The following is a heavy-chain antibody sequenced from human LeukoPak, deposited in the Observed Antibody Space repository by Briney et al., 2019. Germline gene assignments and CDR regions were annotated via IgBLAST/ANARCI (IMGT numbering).Heavy chain of an antibody. J-gene: IGHJ5*02. CDR2: IYPGDSDT. CDR3: ARSVMSIAARGDWFDP. Sequence: PGESLEISCKGSGYSFTSYWIGWVRQMPGKGLEWMGIIYPGDSDTRYSPSFQGQVTISADKSISTAYLQWSSLKASDTAMYYCARSVMSIAARGDWFDPWGQGTLVTVSS. D-gene: IGHD6-6*01. V-gene: IGHV5-51*01. CDR1: GYSFTSYW.